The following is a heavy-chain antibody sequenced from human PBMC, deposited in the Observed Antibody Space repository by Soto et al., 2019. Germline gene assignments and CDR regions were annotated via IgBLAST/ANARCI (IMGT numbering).Heavy chain of an antibody. J-gene: IGHJ6*02. CDR3: ANNYGDYGPYYYGMDV. CDR1: GFTFSSYG. CDR2: ISYDGSNK. D-gene: IGHD4-17*01. V-gene: IGHV3-30*18. Sequence: QVQLVESGGGVVQPGRSLRLSCAASGFTFSSYGMHWVRQAPGKGLEWVAVISYDGSNKYYADSVKGRFTISRDNXKXXLYLQMNSLRAEDTAVYYCANNYGDYGPYYYGMDVWGQGTTVTVSS.